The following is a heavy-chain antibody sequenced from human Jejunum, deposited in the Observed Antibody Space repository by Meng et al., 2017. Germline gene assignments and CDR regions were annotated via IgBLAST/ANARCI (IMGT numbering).Heavy chain of an antibody. J-gene: IGHJ4*02. D-gene: IGHD4-11*01. CDR1: GGSITSNDYY. Sequence: QVQLQQSGPGLVKPSPTLSLTCTVSGGSITSNDYYCSWIRQPPGKGLEWIGFIQYSGTTYYSPSLKSRVTISTDTSQKQCSLEVSSVTAADSAVYYCARGNYFSSHDYWGQGILVTVSS. CDR3: ARGNYFSSHDY. CDR2: IQYSGTT. V-gene: IGHV4-30-4*01.